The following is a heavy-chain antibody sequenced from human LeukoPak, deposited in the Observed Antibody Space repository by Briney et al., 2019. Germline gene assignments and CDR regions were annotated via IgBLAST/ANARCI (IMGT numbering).Heavy chain of an antibody. CDR1: GFTFSSYD. D-gene: IGHD1-26*01. Sequence: GGSLRLSCAASGFTFSSYDMHWVRQATGKGLEWVSAIGTAGDTYYPGSVKGRFTISRENAKNSLYLQMNSLRAGDTAVYYCTRGLIGIVGATAFDIWGQGTMVTVSS. V-gene: IGHV3-13*01. J-gene: IGHJ3*02. CDR2: IGTAGDT. CDR3: TRGLIGIVGATAFDI.